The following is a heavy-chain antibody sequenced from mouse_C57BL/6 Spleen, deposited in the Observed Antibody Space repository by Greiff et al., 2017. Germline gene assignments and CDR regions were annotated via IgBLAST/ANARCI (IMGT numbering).Heavy chain of an antibody. Sequence: DVMLVESGEGLVKPGGSLKLSCAASGFTFSSYAMSWVRQTPEKRLEWVAYISSGGDYIYYADTVKGRFTISRDNARTTLYLQMSSLKSQDTAMYYCTREGDWDEAMDYWGQGTSVTVSS. D-gene: IGHD4-1*01. CDR1: GFTFSSYA. V-gene: IGHV5-9-1*02. CDR2: ISSGGDYI. CDR3: TREGDWDEAMDY. J-gene: IGHJ4*01.